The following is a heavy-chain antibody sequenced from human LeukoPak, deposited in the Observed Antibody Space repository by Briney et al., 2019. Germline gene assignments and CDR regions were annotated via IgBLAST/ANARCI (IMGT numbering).Heavy chain of an antibody. CDR1: GGPISSGGYY. Sequence: SQTLSLTCTVSGGPISSGGYYWSWIRQHPGKGLEWIGYIYYSGSTYYNPSLKSRVTISVDTSKNQFSLKLSSVTAADTAVYYCARDRDDYSNYRTDYYYGMDVWGQGTTVTVSS. CDR2: IYYSGST. D-gene: IGHD4-11*01. V-gene: IGHV4-31*03. J-gene: IGHJ6*02. CDR3: ARDRDDYSNYRTDYYYGMDV.